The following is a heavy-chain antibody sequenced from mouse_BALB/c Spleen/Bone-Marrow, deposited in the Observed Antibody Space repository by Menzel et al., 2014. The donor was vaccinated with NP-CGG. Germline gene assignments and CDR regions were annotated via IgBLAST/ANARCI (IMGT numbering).Heavy chain of an antibody. J-gene: IGHJ3*01. V-gene: IGHV2-9*02. CDR2: IWAGGST. D-gene: IGHD2-4*01. Sequence: QVQLQQSGPGLVAPSQSLSITCTVSGFSLTSYGVHWVRQPPGKGLEWLGVIWAGGSTNYNSALMSRLSISKDNSKSQVFLKMNSLQTDDTAMYYCAREATTITWFAYWGQGTLVTVSA. CDR3: AREATTITWFAY. CDR1: GFSLTSYG.